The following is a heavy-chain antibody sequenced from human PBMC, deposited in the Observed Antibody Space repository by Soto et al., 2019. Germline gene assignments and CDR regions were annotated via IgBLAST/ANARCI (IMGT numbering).Heavy chain of an antibody. V-gene: IGHV1-18*01. CDR1: GYTFTSYG. CDR3: ARAHYTIFGVVITNWFDP. J-gene: IGHJ5*02. Sequence: QVQLVQSGAEVKKPGASVKVSCKASGYTFTSYGISWVRQAPGQGLEWMGWISAYNGNTNYAQKLQGRVTMTTDTSTSKAYMELRSLRSDDTAVYYCARAHYTIFGVVITNWFDPWGQGTLVTVSS. CDR2: ISAYNGNT. D-gene: IGHD3-3*01.